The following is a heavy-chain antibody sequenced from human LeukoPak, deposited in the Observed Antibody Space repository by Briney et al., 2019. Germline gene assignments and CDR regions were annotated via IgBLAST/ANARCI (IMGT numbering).Heavy chain of an antibody. J-gene: IGHJ6*03. V-gene: IGHV3-43D*04. CDR1: GFTFDDYA. Sequence: QSGGSLRLSCAASGFTFDDYAMHWVRQAPGKGLEWVSLISWDGGSTYYADSVKGRFTISRDNSKNSLYLQMNSLRAEDTALYYCAKDSGSGYDPPGGYMDVRGKGTTVTVSS. D-gene: IGHD5-12*01. CDR2: ISWDGGST. CDR3: AKDSGSGYDPPGGYMDV.